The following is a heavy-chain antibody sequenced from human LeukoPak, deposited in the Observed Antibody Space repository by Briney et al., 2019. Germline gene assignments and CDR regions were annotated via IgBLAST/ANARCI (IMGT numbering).Heavy chain of an antibody. CDR3: AKGFRSYGSGTYYIFDY. V-gene: IGHV3-43*01. J-gene: IGHJ4*02. CDR2: ISWDGYTT. Sequence: PGGSLRLSCAASGFTFDDYTMHWVRQAPGKGLGWVSLISWDGYTTYYADSVKGRFTISRDNSKNSLYLQMNSLRTEDTALYYCAKGFRSYGSGTYYIFDYWGQGTLVTVSS. D-gene: IGHD3-10*01. CDR1: GFTFDDYT.